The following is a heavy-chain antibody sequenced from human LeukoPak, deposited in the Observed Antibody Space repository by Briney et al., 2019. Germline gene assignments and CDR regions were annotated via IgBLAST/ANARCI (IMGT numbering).Heavy chain of an antibody. CDR1: GYTFTSYG. V-gene: IGHV1-2*02. J-gene: IGHJ3*02. CDR3: ARARPLYGNAFDI. D-gene: IGHD4-17*01. CDR2: INPNSGGT. Sequence: ASVKVSCKASGYTFTSYGISWVRQAPGQGLEWMGWINPNSGGTNYAQKFQGRVTMTRDTSISTAYMELSRLRSDDTAVYYCARARPLYGNAFDIWGQGTMVTVSS.